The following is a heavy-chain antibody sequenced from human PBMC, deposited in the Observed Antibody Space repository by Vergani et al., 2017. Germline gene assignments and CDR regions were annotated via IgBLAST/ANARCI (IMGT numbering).Heavy chain of an antibody. V-gene: IGHV3-23*01. D-gene: IGHD3-22*01. J-gene: IGHJ3*02. CDR2: ISGSGGST. Sequence: EVQLLESGGGLVQPGGSLRLSCAASGFTFSSYAMSWVRQAPGKGLEWVSAISGSGGSTYYADSVKGRFTISRDNSKNTLYLQMNSLRAEDTAVYYCAKPRAYYYDSSGYYLDAFDIWGQGTMVTVSS. CDR3: AKPRAYYYDSSGYYLDAFDI. CDR1: GFTFSSYA.